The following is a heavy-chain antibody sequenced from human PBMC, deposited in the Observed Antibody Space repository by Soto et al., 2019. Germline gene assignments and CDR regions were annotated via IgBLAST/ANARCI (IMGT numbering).Heavy chain of an antibody. J-gene: IGHJ4*02. CDR2: INHSGST. D-gene: IGHD6-19*01. V-gene: IGHV4-34*01. Sequence: QVQLQQWGAGLLKPSETLSLTCAVYGGSFSGYYWSWIRQPPGKGLEWIGEINHSGSTNYNPSLKSRVTISVDTSKNQFSLKLSSVTAADTAVYYCAREAVAGEVGLDYWGQGTLVTVSS. CDR1: GGSFSGYY. CDR3: AREAVAGEVGLDY.